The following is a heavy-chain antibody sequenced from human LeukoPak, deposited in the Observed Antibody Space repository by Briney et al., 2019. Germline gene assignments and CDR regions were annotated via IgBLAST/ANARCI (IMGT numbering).Heavy chain of an antibody. D-gene: IGHD1-26*01. CDR3: ATGGIKAIVRATTGLFDY. CDR1: GYTFTSYA. J-gene: IGHJ4*02. V-gene: IGHV7-4-1*02. Sequence: ASVKVSCKASGYTFTSYAMNWVRQAPGQGLEWMGWINTNTGNPTYAQGFTGWFVFSLDTSVSTAYLQISSLKAEDTAVYYCATGGIKAIVRATTGLFDYWGQGTLVTVSS. CDR2: INTNTGNP.